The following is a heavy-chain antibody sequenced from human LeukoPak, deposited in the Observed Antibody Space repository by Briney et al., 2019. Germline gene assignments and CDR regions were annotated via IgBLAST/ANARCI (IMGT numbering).Heavy chain of an antibody. D-gene: IGHD3-10*01. CDR3: AKKRGSGSCYFPCFDY. J-gene: IGHJ4*02. CDR1: GFTFSSYA. CDR2: ISGSGGST. V-gene: IGHV3-23*01. Sequence: GGSLRLSCAASGFTFSSYAMSWVRQAPGKGLEWVSAISGSGGSTYYADSVKGRFTISRDNSKNTLYLQMNSLRAEDTAVYYCAKKRGSGSCYFPCFDYWGQGTLVTVSS.